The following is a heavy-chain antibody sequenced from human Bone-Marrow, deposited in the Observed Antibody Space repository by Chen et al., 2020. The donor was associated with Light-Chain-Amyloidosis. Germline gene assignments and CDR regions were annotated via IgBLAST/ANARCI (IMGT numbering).Heavy chain of an antibody. Sequence: EVQLVESGGGLVQPGGSLRLSCATSGFTFSSLGLSWVRQAPGKGLGWVSTVSGSTVSTYYAGAVKGRFIISRDNSKSTLYLQMNSLRAGDTAVYFCTRKGGYFDFWGQGSLVTVSS. CDR1: GFTFSSLG. J-gene: IGHJ4*02. V-gene: IGHV3-23*04. D-gene: IGHD3-10*01. CDR2: VSGSTVST. CDR3: TRKGGYFDF.